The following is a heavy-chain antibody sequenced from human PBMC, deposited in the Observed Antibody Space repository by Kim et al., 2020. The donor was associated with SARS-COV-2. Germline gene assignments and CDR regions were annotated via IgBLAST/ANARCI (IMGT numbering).Heavy chain of an antibody. CDR3: AKGYSDDSSGYYYADYFDY. D-gene: IGHD3-22*01. Sequence: GGSLRLSCAASGFTFSSYAMSWVRQAPGKGLEWVSAISGSGGSTYYADSVKGRFTISRDNSKNTLYLQMNSLRAEDTAVYYCAKGYSDDSSGYYYADYFDYWGQGTLVTVSS. V-gene: IGHV3-23*01. J-gene: IGHJ4*02. CDR1: GFTFSSYA. CDR2: ISGSGGST.